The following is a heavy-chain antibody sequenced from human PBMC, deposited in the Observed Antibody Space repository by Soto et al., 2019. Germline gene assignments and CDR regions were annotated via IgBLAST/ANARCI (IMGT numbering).Heavy chain of an antibody. J-gene: IGHJ4*02. CDR3: ARGRATTAGTGDN. V-gene: IGHV3-7*01. CDR1: GFSFRNYW. CDR2: IKQDGSET. D-gene: IGHD6-19*01. Sequence: ELQLVESGGGLVQPGGSLRLSCVVSGFSFRNYWMSWVRQAPGKGLEWVANIKQDGSETYYVDSVKGRFTISRDNAENPLYLQMTSRRGDDTAVYYCARGRATTAGTGDNWGQGTLVIVSS.